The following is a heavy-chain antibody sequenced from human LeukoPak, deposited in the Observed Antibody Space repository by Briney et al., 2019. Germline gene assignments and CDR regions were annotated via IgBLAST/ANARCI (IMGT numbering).Heavy chain of an antibody. V-gene: IGHV1-69*06. CDR3: ASDRFGGEQN. Sequence: ASVKEAFKLSIRTFRTYAIGLGRQAPGQGLEWMGRIIPIFGTANYAQKFQGRVTITADKSTSTAYMELSSLRSEDTAVYYCASDRFGGEQNWGQGTLVTVSS. CDR2: IIPIFGTA. CDR1: IRTFRTYA. J-gene: IGHJ4*02. D-gene: IGHD3-16*01.